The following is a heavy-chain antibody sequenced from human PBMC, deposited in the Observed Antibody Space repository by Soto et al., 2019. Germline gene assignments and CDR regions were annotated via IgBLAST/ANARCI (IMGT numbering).Heavy chain of an antibody. CDR1: GGCLSGYY. CDR2: IYYAGTT. CDR3: TRLGGFYQALDS. Sequence: SETLALTCSISGGCLSGYYWTWTRQPPGKGLEWIGYIYYAGTTTYNPSLKNRVTISLDTPKNHFSLKMDSVTAADTAVYYCTRLGGFYQALDSWGQGVLVTVS. D-gene: IGHD3-22*01. V-gene: IGHV4-59*08. J-gene: IGHJ4*02.